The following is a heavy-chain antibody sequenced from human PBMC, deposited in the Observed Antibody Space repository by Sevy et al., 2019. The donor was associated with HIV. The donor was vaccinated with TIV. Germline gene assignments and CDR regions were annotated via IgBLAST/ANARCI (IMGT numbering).Heavy chain of an antibody. CDR2: INHSGST. CDR3: ARGSIAARYYYYYYGMDV. Sequence: SETLSLTCAVHGGSFSGYHWNWIRQPPGKGLEWIGEINHSGSTNYNPSLKSRVTISVDTSKNQFSLKLSSVTAADTAVYYCARGSIAARYYYYYYGMDVWGQGTTVTVSS. J-gene: IGHJ6*02. V-gene: IGHV4-34*01. CDR1: GGSFSGYH. D-gene: IGHD6-6*01.